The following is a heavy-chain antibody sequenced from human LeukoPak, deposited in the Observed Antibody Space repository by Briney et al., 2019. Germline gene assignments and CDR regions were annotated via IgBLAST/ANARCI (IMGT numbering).Heavy chain of an antibody. V-gene: IGHV1-8*01. D-gene: IGHD1-26*01. CDR3: ARGPKWSGSYYYFDF. J-gene: IGHJ4*02. CDR2: MNPNSGNT. CDR1: GYTFPSYD. Sequence: ASVKVSCKTSGYTFPSYDINWVRQATGQGLEWMGWMNPNSGNTGYAQKFQGRVTITRNTSITTAYMELSSLRSEDTAAYFCARGPKWSGSYYYFDFWGQGTLVTASS.